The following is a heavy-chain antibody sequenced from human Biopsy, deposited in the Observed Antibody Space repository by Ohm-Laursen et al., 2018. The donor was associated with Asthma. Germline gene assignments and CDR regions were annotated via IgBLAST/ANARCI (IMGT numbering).Heavy chain of an antibody. Sequence: ASVKVSCKASGYTFINYAIHWVRQAPGQRLEWMGWINAGNGNTKYSQKVQGRVTITRDTSASTAYMDLSSLRSEDTAVYYCARTYYDFLTGQVHDAFDMWGQGTMVTVSS. CDR2: INAGNGNT. J-gene: IGHJ3*02. CDR3: ARTYYDFLTGQVHDAFDM. D-gene: IGHD3-9*01. CDR1: GYTFINYA. V-gene: IGHV1-3*01.